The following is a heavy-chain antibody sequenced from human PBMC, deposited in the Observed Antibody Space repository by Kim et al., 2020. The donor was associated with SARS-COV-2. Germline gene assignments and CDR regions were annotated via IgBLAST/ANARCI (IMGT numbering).Heavy chain of an antibody. J-gene: IGHJ4*02. D-gene: IGHD3-22*01. Sequence: TYNPSLKSRVTISVDTSKNQFSLKLSSVTAADTAVYYCATLDYYDSRAYYWGQGTLVTVSS. V-gene: IGHV4-59*01. CDR3: ATLDYYDSRAYY.